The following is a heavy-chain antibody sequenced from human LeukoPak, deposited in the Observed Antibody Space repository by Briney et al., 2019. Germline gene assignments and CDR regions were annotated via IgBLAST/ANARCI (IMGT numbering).Heavy chain of an antibody. CDR2: ISWDGGST. J-gene: IGHJ6*03. CDR1: GFTFDDYA. Sequence: PGGSLRLSCVASGFTFDDYAMHWVRQAPGKGLEWVSLISWDGGSTYYADSVKGRFTISRDNSKNSLYLQMNSLRAEDTALYYCAKDIEPGGGYCSSTSCPGGYMDVWGKGTTVTVSS. V-gene: IGHV3-43D*04. D-gene: IGHD2-2*01. CDR3: AKDIEPGGGYCSSTSCPGGYMDV.